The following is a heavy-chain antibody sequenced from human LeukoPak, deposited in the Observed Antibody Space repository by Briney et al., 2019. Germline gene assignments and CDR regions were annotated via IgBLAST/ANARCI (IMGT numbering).Heavy chain of an antibody. CDR1: GYTFTSYY. V-gene: IGHV1-69*13. Sequence: GASVKVSCKASGYTFTSYYMHWVRQAPGQGLEWMGGIIPIFGTANYAQKFQGRVTITADESTSTAYMELSSLRSEDTAVYYCANAVAGNYYYYGMDVWGQGTTVTVSS. D-gene: IGHD6-19*01. CDR3: ANAVAGNYYYYGMDV. J-gene: IGHJ6*02. CDR2: IIPIFGTA.